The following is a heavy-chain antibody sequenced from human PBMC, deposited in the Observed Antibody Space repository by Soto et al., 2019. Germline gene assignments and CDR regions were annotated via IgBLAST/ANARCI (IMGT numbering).Heavy chain of an antibody. V-gene: IGHV3-30*18. J-gene: IGHJ4*02. CDR2: ISYDGSNK. CDR3: AKDKWYNWNYPIDY. D-gene: IGHD1-7*01. CDR1: GFTFRSYG. Sequence: PGGSQRLSCAASGFTFRSYGRHWVRQAPGKGLEWVAVISYDGSNKYYADSVKGRFTISRDNSKNTLYLQMNSLRAEDTAVYYCAKDKWYNWNYPIDYWGQGTLVTVSS.